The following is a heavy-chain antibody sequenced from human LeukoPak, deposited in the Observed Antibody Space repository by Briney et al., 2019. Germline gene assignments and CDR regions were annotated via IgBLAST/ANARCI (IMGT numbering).Heavy chain of an antibody. D-gene: IGHD3-22*01. CDR3: AREYSSFEY. V-gene: IGHV4-59*01. CDR1: GGSISGYY. Sequence: SETLSLTCTVSGGSISGYYWHWIQQPPGMGLEWIGYINYSGSTDYNPSLKSRVTISVDTSKNQFSLNLRSVTAADTAVYYCAREYSSFEYWGQGILVTVSS. CDR2: INYSGST. J-gene: IGHJ4*02.